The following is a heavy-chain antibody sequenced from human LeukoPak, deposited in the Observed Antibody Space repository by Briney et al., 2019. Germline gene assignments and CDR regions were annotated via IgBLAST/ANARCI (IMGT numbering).Heavy chain of an antibody. V-gene: IGHV1-69*05. CDR3: ARAELGYCSSTSCYTVDWFDP. D-gene: IGHD2-2*02. CDR2: IIPIFGTA. Sequence: GASVKVSCKASGGTFSSYAISWVRQAPGQGLEWMGGIIPIFGTANYAQKFQGRVTITTDESTSTAYMELSSLRSEDTAVYYCARAELGYCSSTSCYTVDWFDPWGQGTLVTVSS. J-gene: IGHJ5*02. CDR1: GGTFSSYA.